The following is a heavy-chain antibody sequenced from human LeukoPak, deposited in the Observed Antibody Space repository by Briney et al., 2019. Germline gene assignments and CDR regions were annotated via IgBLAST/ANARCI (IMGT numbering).Heavy chain of an antibody. CDR1: GFTFSSYG. CDR2: IRYDGSNK. CDR3: AKDIVVVVAANWFDP. Sequence: GGSLRLSCAASGFTFSSYGMHWVRQAPGKGLEWVAFIRYDGSNKYYADSVKGRFTISRDNSKNTLYLQMNSLRAEDTAVYYCAKDIVVVVAANWFDPWGQGTLVTVSS. J-gene: IGHJ5*02. V-gene: IGHV3-30*02. D-gene: IGHD2-15*01.